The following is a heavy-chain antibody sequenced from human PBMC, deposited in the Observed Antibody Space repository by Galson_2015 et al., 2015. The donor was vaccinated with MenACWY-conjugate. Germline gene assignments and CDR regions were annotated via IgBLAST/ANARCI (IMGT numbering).Heavy chain of an antibody. CDR2: IKSKTDGGTT. J-gene: IGHJ4*02. CDR3: TTDPGTPSSVGYFDY. CDR1: GFTFGNAW. D-gene: IGHD1-1*01. Sequence: SLRLSCAASGFTFGNAWMSWVRQAPGKGLEWVGRIKSKTDGGTTDYAAPVKGRFTISRDDSKNTLYLQMNSLKTEDTAVYYCTTDPGTPSSVGYFDYWGQGTLVTVSS. V-gene: IGHV3-15*01.